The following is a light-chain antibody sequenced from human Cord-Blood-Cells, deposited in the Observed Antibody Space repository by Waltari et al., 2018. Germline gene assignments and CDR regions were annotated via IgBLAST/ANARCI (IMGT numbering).Light chain of an antibody. CDR1: SRDVGGYNY. CDR3: SSYAGSNNPDV. J-gene: IGLJ1*01. Sequence: QSALTQPPSASGSPGQSVTTSCTGTSRDVGGYNYVSWYQQHPGKAPKLMIYEVSKRPSGVPDRFSGSKSGNTASLTVSGLQAEDEADYYCSSYAGSNNPDVFGTGTKVTVL. CDR2: EVS. V-gene: IGLV2-8*01.